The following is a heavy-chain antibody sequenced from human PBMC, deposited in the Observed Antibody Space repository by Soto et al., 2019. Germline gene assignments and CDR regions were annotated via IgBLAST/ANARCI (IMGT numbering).Heavy chain of an antibody. CDR3: ARSYCSTTTCYSYWLDP. V-gene: IGHV1-18*04. D-gene: IGHD2-2*02. CDR1: CYTFNRYG. Sequence: ASVKVSCKASCYTFNRYGIILVRQAPGQGLEWMGWISAYNGNTNYAQNLQGRVTMTTDTSTSTAYMELRSLRSDDTAVYYCARSYCSTTTCYSYWLDPWGQGTLVTV. J-gene: IGHJ5*02. CDR2: ISAYNGNT.